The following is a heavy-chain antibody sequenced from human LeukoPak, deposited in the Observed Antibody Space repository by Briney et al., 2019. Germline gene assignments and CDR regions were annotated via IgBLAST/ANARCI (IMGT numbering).Heavy chain of an antibody. CDR2: IYYSGST. V-gene: IGHV4-30-4*08. CDR3: ARKSITIFGVVIIPDDAFDI. J-gene: IGHJ3*02. CDR1: GGSISSGDYY. Sequence: PSQTLSLTCTVSGGSISSGDYYWSWIRQPPGKGLEWIGYIYYSGSTYYNPSLKSRVTISVDTSKNQFSLKLSSVTAADTAVYYCARKSITIFGVVIIPDDAFDIWGQGTMVTVSS. D-gene: IGHD3-3*01.